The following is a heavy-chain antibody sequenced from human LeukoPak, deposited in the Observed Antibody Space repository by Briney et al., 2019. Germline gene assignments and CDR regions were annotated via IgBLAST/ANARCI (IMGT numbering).Heavy chain of an antibody. J-gene: IGHJ4*02. V-gene: IGHV1-2*02. CDR3: ARDARTFDY. Sequence: ASVKVSCKASGYTFTSYGISWVRQAPGQGLEWMGWINPNSGGTNYAQKFQGRVTMTRDTSISTAYMELSRLRSDDTAVYYCARDARTFDYWGQGTLVTVSS. CDR1: GYTFTSYG. CDR2: INPNSGGT. D-gene: IGHD1-14*01.